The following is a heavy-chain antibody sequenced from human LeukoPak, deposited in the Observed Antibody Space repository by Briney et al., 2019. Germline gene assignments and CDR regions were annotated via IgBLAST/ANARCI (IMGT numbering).Heavy chain of an antibody. CDR2: FRGRGDTT. D-gene: IGHD2-2*02. CDR1: EFTVNGNA. Sequence: GGPLRLSGLASEFTVNGNALSWFRKVPGKGLGWFPLFRGRGDTTYYADSVKGRFTISRDNSNNSVFLQMNSLRVDDAAVYYCAKALRAPHRPVYTYYYMDVWGKGTTVIVSS. J-gene: IGHJ6*03. V-gene: IGHV3-23*01. CDR3: AKALRAPHRPVYTYYYMDV.